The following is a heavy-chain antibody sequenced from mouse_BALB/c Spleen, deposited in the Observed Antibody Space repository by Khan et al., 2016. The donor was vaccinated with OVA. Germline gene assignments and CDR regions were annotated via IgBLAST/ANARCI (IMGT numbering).Heavy chain of an antibody. Sequence: EVQLQESGPGLVKPSQSLSLTCTVTGYAITSDYAWNWIRQFPGNKLEWMGYIKYSGSTSYNPSLKSRISITRDTSKNQFFLQLNSVTNEDTATYYCARSETISTVVVTDFDFWGQGTTLTVSS. CDR3: ARSETISTVVVTDFDF. CDR1: GYAITSDYA. D-gene: IGHD1-1*01. V-gene: IGHV3-2*02. CDR2: IKYSGST. J-gene: IGHJ2*01.